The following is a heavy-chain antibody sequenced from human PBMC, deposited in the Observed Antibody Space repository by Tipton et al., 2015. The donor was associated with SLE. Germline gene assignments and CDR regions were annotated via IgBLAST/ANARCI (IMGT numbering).Heavy chain of an antibody. Sequence: TLSLTCTDSGGSISSAGYYWTWIRQPAGKGLEWIGHMSPSGTSKYNPSLKSRVSMSVDTSKNVFSLILSSVTAADTAVFYCARTADYSSNWYLDSWGQGTLVTVSS. CDR2: MSPSGTS. CDR1: GGSISSAGYY. J-gene: IGHJ4*02. V-gene: IGHV4-61*09. D-gene: IGHD6-13*01. CDR3: ARTADYSSNWYLDS.